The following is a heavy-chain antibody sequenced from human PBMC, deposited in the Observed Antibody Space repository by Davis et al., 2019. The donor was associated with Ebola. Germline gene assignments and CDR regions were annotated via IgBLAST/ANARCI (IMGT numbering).Heavy chain of an antibody. CDR1: GFTFEDYA. V-gene: IGHV3-9*01. Sequence: SLKISCVGSGFTFEDYAMNWVRQVPGKGLQWVSGIGWNSADIAYADSVKGRFTISRDNAKKSLYLQMNILKPEDTALYFCAKDRADFSAFDVWGRGTMVTVSS. CDR3: AKDRADFSAFDV. J-gene: IGHJ3*01. CDR2: IGWNSADI. D-gene: IGHD2/OR15-2a*01.